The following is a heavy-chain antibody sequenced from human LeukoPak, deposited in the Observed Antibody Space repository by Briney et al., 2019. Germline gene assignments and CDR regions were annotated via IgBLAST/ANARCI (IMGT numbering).Heavy chain of an antibody. Sequence: PGGSLRLSCAASGFTFSSYAMRWVRQAPGKGLEYVSAISSNGGSTYYANSVKGRFTISRDNSKNTLYLQMGSLRAEDMAVYYCARSESLYFDYWGQGTLVTVSS. CDR1: GFTFSSYA. J-gene: IGHJ4*02. CDR2: ISSNGGST. V-gene: IGHV3-64*01. CDR3: ARSESLYFDY.